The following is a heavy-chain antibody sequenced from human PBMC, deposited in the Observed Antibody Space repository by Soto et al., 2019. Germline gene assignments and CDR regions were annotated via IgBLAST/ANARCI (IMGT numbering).Heavy chain of an antibody. V-gene: IGHV4-34*01. CDR1: GGSFSGYY. Sequence: SETLSLTCAVYGGSFSGYYWSWIRQPPGKGLEWIGEINHSGSTNYNPSLKSRVTISVDTSKNQFSLKLSSVTAADTAVYYRARGLGIAAAGTHWFDPWGQGTLVTVSS. D-gene: IGHD6-13*01. J-gene: IGHJ5*02. CDR2: INHSGST. CDR3: ARGLGIAAAGTHWFDP.